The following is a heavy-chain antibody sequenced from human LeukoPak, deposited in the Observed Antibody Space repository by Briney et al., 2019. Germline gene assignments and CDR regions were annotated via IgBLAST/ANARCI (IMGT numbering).Heavy chain of an antibody. V-gene: IGHV4-4*07. Sequence: SETLSLTCTVSGGPITTYYLSWIRQSAGMGLEWIGRISGSGVITYNPSLKSRVILSLDTSNNHFSLKLISVTAADTAVYYCARAPGTTFDYWGHGNMVTVSS. CDR1: GGPITTYY. D-gene: IGHD4-17*01. J-gene: IGHJ4*01. CDR2: ISGSGVI. CDR3: ARAPGTTFDY.